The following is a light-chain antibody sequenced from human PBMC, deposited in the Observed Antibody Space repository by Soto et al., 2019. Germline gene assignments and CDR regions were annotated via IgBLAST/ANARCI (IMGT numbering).Light chain of an antibody. V-gene: IGLV1-51*01. J-gene: IGLJ2*01. CDR3: ATWDSSLSAVV. CDR2: DNY. CDR1: SSNIGNNY. Sequence: SVLTQPPSVSATPGQKVTISCSGSSSNIGNNYVSWYQQFPGAAPKLLIYDNYWRPSGIPDRFSASKSGTSATLGITGLQTGDEADYYCATWDSSLSAVVVGGGTKVTVL.